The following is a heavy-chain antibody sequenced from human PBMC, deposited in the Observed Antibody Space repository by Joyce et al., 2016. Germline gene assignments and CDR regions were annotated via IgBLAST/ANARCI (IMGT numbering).Heavy chain of an antibody. Sequence: QVQLQESGPGLVKPSETLSLTCTVSSVSINNYSWSWIRQPPGKGLEWSGDIYSSGSTRYNPSFKSRVTILVDTAKNQFSLKMNSVTAADTAVYFCATSRVATFWFDPWGQGTLVTVSS. CDR1: SVSINNYS. CDR2: IYSSGST. J-gene: IGHJ5*02. V-gene: IGHV4-4*09. D-gene: IGHD5-12*01. CDR3: ATSRVATFWFDP.